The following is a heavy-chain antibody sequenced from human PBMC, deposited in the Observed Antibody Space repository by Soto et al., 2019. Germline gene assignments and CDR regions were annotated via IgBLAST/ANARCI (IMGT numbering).Heavy chain of an antibody. CDR2: ISSSGSTI. Sequence: PGGSLRLSCAASGFTFSDYYMSWIRQAPGKGLEWVSYISSSGSTIYYADSVKGRFTISRDNAKNSLYLQMNSLRAEDTAVYYCARAYCGGDCYSAELVDCWGQGTLVTVSS. D-gene: IGHD2-21*01. V-gene: IGHV3-11*01. CDR1: GFTFSDYY. J-gene: IGHJ4*02. CDR3: ARAYCGGDCYSAELVDC.